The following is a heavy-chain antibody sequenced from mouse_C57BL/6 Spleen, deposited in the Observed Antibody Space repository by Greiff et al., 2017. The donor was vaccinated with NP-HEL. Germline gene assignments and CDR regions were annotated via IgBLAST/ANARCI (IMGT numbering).Heavy chain of an antibody. Sequence: EVKVEESGPGLVKPSQSLSLTCSVTGYSITSGYYWNWIRQFPGNKLEWMGYISYDGSNNYNPSLKNRISITRDTSKNQFFLKLNSVTTENTATYYCATGWDVHFDYWGQGTTLTVSS. CDR1: GYSITSGYY. CDR2: ISYDGSN. J-gene: IGHJ2*01. D-gene: IGHD4-1*01. CDR3: ATGWDVHFDY. V-gene: IGHV3-6*01.